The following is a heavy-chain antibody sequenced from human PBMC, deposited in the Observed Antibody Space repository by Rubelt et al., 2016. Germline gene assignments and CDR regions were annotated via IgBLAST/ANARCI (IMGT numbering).Heavy chain of an antibody. CDR2: INPSVGST. Sequence: VQLVQSGAEVKKPGSSVKVSCRASGYTFTSYYMHWVRQAPGQGLEWMGIINPSVGSTSYAQKFQGRVTMTRDTSTSTVYMELSSLRSEDTAVYYCARSPRYDFEDNWFDPWGQGTLVTVSS. J-gene: IGHJ5*02. CDR1: GYTFTSYY. CDR3: ARSPRYDFEDNWFDP. V-gene: IGHV1-46*01. D-gene: IGHD3-3*01.